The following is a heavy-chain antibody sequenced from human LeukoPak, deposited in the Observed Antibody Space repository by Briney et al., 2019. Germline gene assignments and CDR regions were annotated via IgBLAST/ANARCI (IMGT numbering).Heavy chain of an antibody. J-gene: IGHJ6*02. CDR1: GFTFSSYG. D-gene: IGHD2-8*01. Sequence: GGSLRLSCAASGFTFSSYGMHWVRQAPGKGLEWVAVIWYDGSNKYYADSVKGRYTISRDNSKNTLYLQMNSLRAEDTAVYYCARSQGYCTNGVCLTLYGMDVWGQGTTVTVSS. CDR2: IWYDGSNK. CDR3: ARSQGYCTNGVCLTLYGMDV. V-gene: IGHV3-33*01.